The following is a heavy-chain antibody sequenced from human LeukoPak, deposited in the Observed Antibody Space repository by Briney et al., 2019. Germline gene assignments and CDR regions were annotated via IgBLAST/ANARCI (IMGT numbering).Heavy chain of an antibody. V-gene: IGHV3-33*01. CDR3: ARPYTYGSGSSVGY. J-gene: IGHJ4*02. D-gene: IGHD3-10*01. CDR2: IWYDGSNK. CDR1: GFTFSSYG. Sequence: RRSLRLSCAASGFTFSSYGMHWVRQAPGKGLEWVAVIWYDGSNKYYADSVKGRFTISRDNSKNTLYLQMNSLRAEDTAVYYCARPYTYGSGSSVGYWGQGTLVTVSS.